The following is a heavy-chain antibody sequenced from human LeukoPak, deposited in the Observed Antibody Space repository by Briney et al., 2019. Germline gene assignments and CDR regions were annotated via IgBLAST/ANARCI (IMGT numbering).Heavy chain of an antibody. D-gene: IGHD3-22*01. V-gene: IGHV4-34*01. Sequence: SETLSLTCAVYGESFSGYYWSWIRQPPGKGLEWIGEINHSGSTNYNPSLKSRVTISVDTSKSQFSLKLSSVTAADTAVYYCARPYYYDSSGYSKDFGYWGQGTLVTVSS. CDR2: INHSGST. J-gene: IGHJ4*02. CDR1: GESFSGYY. CDR3: ARPYYYDSSGYSKDFGY.